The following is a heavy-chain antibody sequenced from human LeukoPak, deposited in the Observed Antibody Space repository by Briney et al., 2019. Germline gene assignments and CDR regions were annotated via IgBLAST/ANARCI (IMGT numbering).Heavy chain of an antibody. CDR2: IKSDGSFT. CDR1: GFTFSSYA. J-gene: IGHJ4*02. CDR3: VRDNRSYNFDY. D-gene: IGHD1-26*01. Sequence: GGSLRLSCAASGFTFSSYAMSWVRQAPGKGLVWVSCIKSDGSFTSIADSAKGRFTISRDNAKNTVYLQMNSLRAEDTAVYYCVRDNRSYNFDYWGQGTLVTVSS. V-gene: IGHV3-74*01.